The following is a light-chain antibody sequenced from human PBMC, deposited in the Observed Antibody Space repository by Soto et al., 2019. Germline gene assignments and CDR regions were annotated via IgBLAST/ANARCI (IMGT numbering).Light chain of an antibody. Sequence: QSALTQPASVSGSPGQSITISCTGTSSDVGGYNYVSWYQQHPGKAPKLMIYDVSNRPSGVSNRFSGSKSGKTASLTISGLPVEDEADYYCSSYTSSSTLVVFVTGTKLTVL. V-gene: IGLV2-14*01. J-gene: IGLJ1*01. CDR2: DVS. CDR3: SSYTSSSTLVV. CDR1: SSDVGGYNY.